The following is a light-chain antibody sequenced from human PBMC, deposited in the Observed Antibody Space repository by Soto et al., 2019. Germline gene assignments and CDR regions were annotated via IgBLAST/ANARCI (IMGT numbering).Light chain of an antibody. CDR3: TSYTTTGTYV. CDR2: EVS. CDR1: SSDVGNYIY. J-gene: IGLJ1*01. V-gene: IGLV2-14*01. Sequence: QSVLTQPASVSGSPGQSITISCTGTSSDVGNYIYVFWFQQHPGKAPKLIISEVSNRPSGVSSRFSGSKSGNTAPLTNSGIQAEDEAHYYCTSYTTTGTYVFGNGTKVTV.